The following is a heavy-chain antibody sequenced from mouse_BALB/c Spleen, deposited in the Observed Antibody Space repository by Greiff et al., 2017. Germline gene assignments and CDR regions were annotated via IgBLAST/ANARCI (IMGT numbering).Heavy chain of an antibody. J-gene: IGHJ3*01. CDR2: ILPGSGST. Sequence: QVQLQQSGAELMKPGASVKISCKATGYTFSSYWIEWVKQRPGHGLEWIGEILPGSGSTNYNEKFKGKATFTADTSSNTAYMQLSSLTSEDSAVYYCARMESYRGTWFADWGQGTLVTVSA. V-gene: IGHV1-9*01. CDR1: GYTFSSYW. CDR3: ARMESYRGTWFAD. D-gene: IGHD3-3*01.